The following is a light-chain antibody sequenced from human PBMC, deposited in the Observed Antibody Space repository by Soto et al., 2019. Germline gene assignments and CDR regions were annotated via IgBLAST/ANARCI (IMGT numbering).Light chain of an antibody. CDR2: WAS. Sequence: DIVMTQSPDSLAVSLGERATINCKSSQSVLYSSNNKNYLAWYQQKAGQPPKLLIYWASTRESGVPDRFGGSGSGTDFTLTISSLQAEDVAVYYCQQHYNIPYTFGQGTKVDIK. CDR1: QSVLYSSNNKNY. V-gene: IGKV4-1*01. J-gene: IGKJ2*01. CDR3: QQHYNIPYT.